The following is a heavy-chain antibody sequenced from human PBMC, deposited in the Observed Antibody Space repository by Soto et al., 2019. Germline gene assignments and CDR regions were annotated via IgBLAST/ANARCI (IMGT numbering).Heavy chain of an antibody. V-gene: IGHV3-7*01. CDR3: AGRGSRYLEN. J-gene: IGHJ4*02. CDR1: GFTFSSYW. D-gene: IGHD3-3*01. Sequence: PGGALRLSWAASGFTFSSYWMRWVRQAPGKGLEWVANIKQDGSENSYVNSVKGRFTISRDNAKNSPYLQMNSLRAEDTPMYYCAGRGSRYLENWGRGTMVTASS. CDR2: IKQDGSEN.